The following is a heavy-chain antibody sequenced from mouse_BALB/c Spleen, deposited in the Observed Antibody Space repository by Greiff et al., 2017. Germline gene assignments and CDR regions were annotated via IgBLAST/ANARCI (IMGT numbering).Heavy chain of an antibody. V-gene: IGHV1S81*02. J-gene: IGHJ4*01. CDR2: INPSNGRT. D-gene: IGHD2-3*01. Sequence: VQLQQPGAELVKPGASVKLSCKASGYTFTSYWMHWVKQRPGQGLEWIGEINPSNGRTNYNEKFKSKATLTVDKSSSTAYMQLSSLTSEDSAVYYCAVYDGHYYAMDYWGQGTSVTVSS. CDR3: AVYDGHYYAMDY. CDR1: GYTFTSYW.